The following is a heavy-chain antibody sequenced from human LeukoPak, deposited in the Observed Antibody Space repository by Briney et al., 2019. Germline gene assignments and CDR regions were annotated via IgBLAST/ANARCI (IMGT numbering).Heavy chain of an antibody. CDR2: ISYDGSNK. CDR1: GFTFSSYG. V-gene: IGHV3-30*03. CDR3: ARPYNSGWYGDLDY. Sequence: GGSLRLSCAASGFTFSSYGMHWVRQAPGKGLEWVAVISYDGSNKYYGDSVKGRFTISRDNSRNTVYLQMDSLRPEDTAVYYCARPYNSGWYGDLDYWGQGTLVTVFS. D-gene: IGHD6-19*01. J-gene: IGHJ4*02.